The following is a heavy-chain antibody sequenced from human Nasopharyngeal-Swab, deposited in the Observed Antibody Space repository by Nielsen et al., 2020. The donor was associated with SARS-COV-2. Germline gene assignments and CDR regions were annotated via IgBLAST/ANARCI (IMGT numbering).Heavy chain of an antibody. CDR3: ARQYYESSGYLESDYFDY. J-gene: IGHJ4*02. CDR2: IYYSRST. Sequence: SETLSLTCTVSGGSISSSSYYWGWIRQPPGKGLEWIGSIYYSRSTYYNPSLKSRVTISVDTSKNQFSLKLSSVTAADTAVYYCARQYYESSGYLESDYFDYWGQGTLVTVSS. V-gene: IGHV4-39*01. CDR1: GGSISSSSYY. D-gene: IGHD3-22*01.